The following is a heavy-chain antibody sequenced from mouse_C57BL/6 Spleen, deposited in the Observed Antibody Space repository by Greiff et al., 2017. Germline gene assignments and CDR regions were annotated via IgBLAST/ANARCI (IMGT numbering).Heavy chain of an antibody. Sequence: EVKLVESGGDLVKPGGSLKLSCAASGFTFSSYGMSWVRQTPDKRLEWVATISSGGSYTYYPDSVKGRFTISRDNAKNTLYLQMSSLKSEATAMYYCARHLRTFDYWGQGTTLTVSS. CDR2: ISSGGSYT. CDR3: ARHLRTFDY. V-gene: IGHV5-6*02. J-gene: IGHJ2*01. CDR1: GFTFSSYG.